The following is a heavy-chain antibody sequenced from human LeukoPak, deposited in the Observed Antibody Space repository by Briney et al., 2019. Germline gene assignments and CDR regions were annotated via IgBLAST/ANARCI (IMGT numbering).Heavy chain of an antibody. CDR2: INPNSGGT. J-gene: IGHJ6*03. CDR3: ARDAGGWYYYYYMDV. D-gene: IGHD6-19*01. CDR1: GYTFTGYY. Sequence: ASVKLSCKASGYTFTGYYMHWVRQAPGQGLEGMGRINPNSGGTNYAQKFQGRVTMTRDTSINTAYMELSRLRSDDTAVYYCARDAGGWYYYYYMDVWGKGTTVTVSS. V-gene: IGHV1-2*06.